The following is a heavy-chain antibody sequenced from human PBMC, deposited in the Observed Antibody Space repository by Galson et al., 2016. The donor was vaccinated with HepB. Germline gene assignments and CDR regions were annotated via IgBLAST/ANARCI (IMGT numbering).Heavy chain of an antibody. CDR2: IIYDGSKK. J-gene: IGHJ4*02. D-gene: IGHD6-6*01. V-gene: IGHV3-30*03. CDR3: ATTPEQLVPF. CDR1: GFTFSSYG. Sequence: SLRLSCAASGFTFSSYGMHWVRQAPGKGLEWVAVIIYDGSKKSYADSVKGRFTISRDNSNNTLYLQMNSLRAEDTAVYYCATTPEQLVPFWGQGTLVTVSS.